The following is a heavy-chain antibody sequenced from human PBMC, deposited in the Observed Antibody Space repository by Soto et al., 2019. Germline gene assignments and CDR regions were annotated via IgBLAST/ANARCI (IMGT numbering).Heavy chain of an antibody. Sequence: SETLSLTCTVSGGSISSYYWSWIRQPPGKGLEWIGYIYYSGSTNYNPSLKSRVTISIDTSKNHFSLKLRSVTAADTAVYYCARTVTYFHGSGSSNFDSWGQGTLVTVSS. J-gene: IGHJ4*02. CDR1: GGSISSYY. D-gene: IGHD3-10*01. V-gene: IGHV4-59*12. CDR2: IYYSGST. CDR3: ARTVTYFHGSGSSNFDS.